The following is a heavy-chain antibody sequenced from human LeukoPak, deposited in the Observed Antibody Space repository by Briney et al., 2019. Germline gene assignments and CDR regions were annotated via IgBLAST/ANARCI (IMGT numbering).Heavy chain of an antibody. J-gene: IGHJ6*03. CDR1: GGSISSNNYY. Sequence: SETLSLTCTVSGGSISSNNYYWGWIRQPPGKGLEWIGNIYTTGSTYYNPSLKSRVTISVDTSKNQFSLKLSSVTAADTAVYYCAREGSEDWNLGDRLYYYYYMDVWGKGTTVTVSS. D-gene: IGHD1-7*01. CDR2: IYTTGST. V-gene: IGHV4-39*07. CDR3: AREGSEDWNLGDRLYYYYYMDV.